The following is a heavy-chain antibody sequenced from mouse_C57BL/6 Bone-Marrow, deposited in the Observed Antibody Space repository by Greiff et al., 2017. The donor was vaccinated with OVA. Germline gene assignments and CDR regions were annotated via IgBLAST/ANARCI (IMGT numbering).Heavy chain of an antibody. CDR1: GYTFTSYW. D-gene: IGHD2-1*01. CDR3: ARGYYGLYYFDY. J-gene: IGHJ2*01. V-gene: IGHV1-61*01. CDR2: IYPSDSET. Sequence: QVQLQQSGAELVRPGSSVKLSCKASGYTFTSYWMDWVKQRPGQGLEWIGNIYPSDSETHYNQKFKDKATLTVDKSSSTAYMQLSSLTSEDSAVYYCARGYYGLYYFDYWGQGTTLTVSS.